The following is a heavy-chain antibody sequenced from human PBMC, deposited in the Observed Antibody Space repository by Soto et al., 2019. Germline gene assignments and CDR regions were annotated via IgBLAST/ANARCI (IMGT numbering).Heavy chain of an antibody. V-gene: IGHV3-74*01. CDR2: IDFSGGAT. Sequence: EVQLVESGGGLVQPGGSVRLSCAASGFDFSKFWMHWVRLRPGKGLVHVSRIDFSGGATDYADSVKGRFTISRDNAKNTLYLQMDSLRPEDTAVYYCIRAGYNYGITSAKPKQAFGIWGQGTKVTVSS. CDR1: GFDFSKFW. CDR3: IRAGYNYGITSAKPKQAFGI. J-gene: IGHJ3*02. D-gene: IGHD5-18*01.